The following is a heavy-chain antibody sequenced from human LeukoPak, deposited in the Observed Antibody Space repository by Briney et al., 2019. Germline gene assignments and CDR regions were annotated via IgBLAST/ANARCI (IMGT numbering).Heavy chain of an antibody. Sequence: GGSLRLSCAASGFTFNSYGMHWVRQAPGKGLEWVAFIRYDGSNKYYADSVKGRFTISRDNSKNTLYLQMNSLRAEDTAVYYCAKAQYDWVTLAFDYWGQGTQVTVSS. V-gene: IGHV3-30*02. CDR3: AKAQYDWVTLAFDY. J-gene: IGHJ4*02. CDR2: IRYDGSNK. D-gene: IGHD4-23*01. CDR1: GFTFNSYG.